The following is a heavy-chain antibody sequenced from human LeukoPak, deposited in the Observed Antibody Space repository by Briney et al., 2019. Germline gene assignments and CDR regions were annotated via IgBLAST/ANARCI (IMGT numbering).Heavy chain of an antibody. Sequence: GGSLRLSCAASGFTFSDYYMSWIRQAPGKGLEWVSYISGSGSTIYYADSVKGRFTISRDNAKNSLYLQMNSLRADDTTVYYCARGLNRWRSGTDFDYWGQGTLVTVSS. CDR2: ISGSGSTI. CDR1: GFTFSDYY. V-gene: IGHV3-11*01. J-gene: IGHJ4*02. CDR3: ARGLNRWRSGTDFDY. D-gene: IGHD3-10*01.